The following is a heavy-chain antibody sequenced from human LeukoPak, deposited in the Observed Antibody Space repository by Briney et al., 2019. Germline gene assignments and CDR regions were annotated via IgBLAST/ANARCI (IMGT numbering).Heavy chain of an antibody. J-gene: IGHJ4*02. D-gene: IGHD3-22*01. CDR2: ISGSGGST. CDR3: AKVHDYDSSGPKGY. V-gene: IGHV3-23*01. Sequence: GASLRLSCAASGFSFSSYAMSWVRQAPGQGLEWVSAISGSGGSTYYADSVQGRFTISRDNSRNTLYLQMNSLRAEDTAVYYCAKVHDYDSSGPKGYWGQGTLVTVSS. CDR1: GFSFSSYA.